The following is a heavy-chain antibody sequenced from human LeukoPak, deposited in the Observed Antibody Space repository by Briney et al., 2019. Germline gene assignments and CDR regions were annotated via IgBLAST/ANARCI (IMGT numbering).Heavy chain of an antibody. CDR3: ARGRGYYDSSGSFFGY. J-gene: IGHJ4*02. CDR1: GGSFSGYY. Sequence: SETLSLTCAVYGGSFSGYYWSWIRQPPGKGLEWIGEINHSGSTNYNPSLKSRVTISVDTSKNQFSLKLSSVTAADTAVYYCARGRGYYDSSGSFFGYWGQETLVTVSS. D-gene: IGHD3-22*01. V-gene: IGHV4-34*01. CDR2: INHSGST.